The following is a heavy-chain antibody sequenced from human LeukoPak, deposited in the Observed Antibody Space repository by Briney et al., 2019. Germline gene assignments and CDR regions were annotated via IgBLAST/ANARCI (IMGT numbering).Heavy chain of an antibody. J-gene: IGHJ4*02. CDR3: ARFYYDSSGRFDY. D-gene: IGHD3-22*01. Sequence: SETLSLPCTVSGGSISSYYGSWIRQPPGKGRGGIGYIYYSGSTNHNPSLKSRVTISVDTSKNQFSLKLSSVTAADTAVYYCARFYYDSSGRFDYWGQGTLVTVSS. CDR1: GGSISSYY. CDR2: IYYSGST. V-gene: IGHV4-59*01.